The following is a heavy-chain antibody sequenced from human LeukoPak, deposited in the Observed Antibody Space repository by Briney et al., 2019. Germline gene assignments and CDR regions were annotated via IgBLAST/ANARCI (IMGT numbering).Heavy chain of an antibody. CDR3: ARDLPGLEVAGAFDI. V-gene: IGHV1-69*04. CDR1: GGTFSSHA. CDR2: IIPLLNIP. D-gene: IGHD6-19*01. J-gene: IGHJ3*02. Sequence: SVKVSCKASGGTFSSHAISWVRQAPGQGLEWMGRIIPLLNIPNHAQKFQGRVTISADKFTNTAYMELTSLRSEDTAVYYCARDLPGLEVAGAFDIWGQGTMVTVSS.